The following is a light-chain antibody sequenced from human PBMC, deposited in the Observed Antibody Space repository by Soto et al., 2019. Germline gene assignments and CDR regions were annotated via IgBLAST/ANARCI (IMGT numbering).Light chain of an antibody. CDR3: LQYNSHSWT. J-gene: IGKJ1*01. CDR2: KAS. Sequence: DIQMTQSPSTLSASVGDRVTITCRASQSISSWLAWYQHKPGKAPKLLIYKASSLESGVPSRFSGSGSGTEFTLTISTLQPEYFASYYCLQYNSHSWTFGQETKVEMK. CDR1: QSISSW. V-gene: IGKV1-5*03.